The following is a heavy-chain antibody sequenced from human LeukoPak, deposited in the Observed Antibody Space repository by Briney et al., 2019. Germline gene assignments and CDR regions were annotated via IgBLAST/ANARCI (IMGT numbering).Heavy chain of an antibody. V-gene: IGHV3-23*01. CDR3: AKDRTLFGGATALFDY. D-gene: IGHD1-26*01. J-gene: IGHJ4*02. Sequence: PGGSLRLSCAASGFTFSSYAMSWVRQAPGKGLEWVSAISGSGGSTYYADSVKGRFTISRDNSKNTLYLQMNSLRAEDTAVYYCAKDRTLFGGATALFDYWGQGTLVTVSS. CDR1: GFTFSSYA. CDR2: ISGSGGST.